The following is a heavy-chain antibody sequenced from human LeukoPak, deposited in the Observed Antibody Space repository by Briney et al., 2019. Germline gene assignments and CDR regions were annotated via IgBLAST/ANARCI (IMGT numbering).Heavy chain of an antibody. CDR1: GVTVRSYY. Sequence: GGSLRLSCAASGVTVRSYYMNWVRQAPGTGLEWVSYISGGGSSIYYADSVKGRFTVSRDNDRNSMYLQMNSLRVEDTAVYYCARTRPGSSSWHLGLDFWGQGTLVTVSS. J-gene: IGHJ4*02. CDR3: ARTRPGSSSWHLGLDF. V-gene: IGHV3-48*03. CDR2: ISGGGSSI. D-gene: IGHD6-13*01.